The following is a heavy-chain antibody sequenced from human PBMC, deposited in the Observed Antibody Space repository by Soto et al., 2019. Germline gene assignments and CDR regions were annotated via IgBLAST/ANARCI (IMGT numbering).Heavy chain of an antibody. CDR3: ARDLGLIAVAGPFAY. V-gene: IGHV3-33*01. Sequence: QVQLVESGGGVVQPGRSLRLSCAASGFTFSSYGMHWVRQAPGKGLEWVAVIWYDGSNKYYADSVKGRFTISRDNSKNTRYLQMNSLRAEDTAVYYCARDLGLIAVAGPFAYWGQGTLVTVSS. J-gene: IGHJ4*02. CDR2: IWYDGSNK. CDR1: GFTFSSYG. D-gene: IGHD6-19*01.